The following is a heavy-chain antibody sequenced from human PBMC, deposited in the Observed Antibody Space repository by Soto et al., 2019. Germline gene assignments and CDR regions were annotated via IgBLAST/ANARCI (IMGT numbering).Heavy chain of an antibody. V-gene: IGHV5-51*01. CDR3: ARNRIFGGVTPSAFDI. Sequence: GESLKISCKGSGYSFTSYWIGWVRQMPGKGLEWMGIIYPGDSDTRYSPSFQGQVTISADKSISTAYLQWSSLKASDTAMYYCARNRIFGGVTPSAFDIWGQGTMVTVSS. D-gene: IGHD3-16*01. CDR2: IYPGDSDT. CDR1: GYSFTSYW. J-gene: IGHJ3*02.